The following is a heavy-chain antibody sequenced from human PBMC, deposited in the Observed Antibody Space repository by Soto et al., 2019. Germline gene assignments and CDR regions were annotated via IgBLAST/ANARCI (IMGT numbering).Heavy chain of an antibody. D-gene: IGHD2-15*01. CDR3: ARDPPAREDGGSSFDFDY. CDR1: GGTFSSYT. Sequence: SVKVSCKASGGTFSSYTISWVRQAPGQGLEWMGRIIPILGIANYAQKFQGRVTITADKSTSTAYMELSSLRSEDTAVYYCARDPPAREDGGSSFDFDYWGQGTLVTVSS. J-gene: IGHJ4*02. CDR2: IIPILGIA. V-gene: IGHV1-69*04.